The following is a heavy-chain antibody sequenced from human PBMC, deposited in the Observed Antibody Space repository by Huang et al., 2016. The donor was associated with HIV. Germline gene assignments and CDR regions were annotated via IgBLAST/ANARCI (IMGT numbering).Heavy chain of an antibody. CDR3: ARHREGPVAYYSGGGSHLNYMDV. CDR1: GGSIRSSDYH. Sequence: QLLLQESGPGLVKPSEALALTCAVSGGSIRSSDYHWGWIRQPPGKGLEWIGSIYYMWSTHYSPTLKSRVTIAVDTSKNLCFLNLTSMTAADTAVYYCARHREGPVAYYSGGGSHLNYMDVWGRGRTVVVSS. D-gene: IGHD3-10*01. J-gene: IGHJ6*03. V-gene: IGHV4-39*01. CDR2: IYYMWST.